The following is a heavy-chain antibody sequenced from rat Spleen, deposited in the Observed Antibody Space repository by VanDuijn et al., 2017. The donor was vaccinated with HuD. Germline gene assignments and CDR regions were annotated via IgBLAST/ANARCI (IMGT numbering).Heavy chain of an antibody. CDR2: ISYGDSSGHSST. CDR1: GFSFSGYG. Sequence: EVQLVEYGGGLVQPGRSLKLSCAASGFSFSGYGLAWVRQAPTKGLEWVATISYGDSSGHSSTYYRDSVKGRVTISRDNAKSTLSLQMDSLRSEDTATYYCARRHYGYTDYFDYWGQGVMVTVSS. J-gene: IGHJ2*01. V-gene: IGHV5-29*01. D-gene: IGHD1-9*01. CDR3: ARRHYGYTDYFDY.